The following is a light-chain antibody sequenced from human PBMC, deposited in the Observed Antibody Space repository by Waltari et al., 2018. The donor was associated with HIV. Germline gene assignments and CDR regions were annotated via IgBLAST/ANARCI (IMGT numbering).Light chain of an antibody. J-gene: IGLJ6*01. Sequence: QSALTQPPAASGSPGQSVTISCTGTSNDIGPYNYVSWYQQHPDKAPRLLIYEVNKRPSGGPGRFSGSKSGNTASLTVSGLHAEDEADYYCSSYAGSGNLLLFGGGTKVTVL. CDR2: EVN. CDR1: SNDIGPYNY. V-gene: IGLV2-8*01. CDR3: SSYAGSGNLLL.